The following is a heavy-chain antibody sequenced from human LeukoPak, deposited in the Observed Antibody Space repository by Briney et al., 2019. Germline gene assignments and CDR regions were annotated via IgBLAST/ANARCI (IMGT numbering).Heavy chain of an antibody. CDR1: GFTFSDYY. CDR3: LRENHDSGWSFDY. Sequence: GGSLRLSCAASGFTFSDYYMSWIRQTPGKGLEWVSYISSSGSTIYYADSVKGRFTISRDNAKNSLYLEMNSLRAEDTAVYYCLRENHDSGWSFDYWGQGTLVTVSS. J-gene: IGHJ4*02. CDR2: ISSSGSTI. D-gene: IGHD3-22*01. V-gene: IGHV3-11*04.